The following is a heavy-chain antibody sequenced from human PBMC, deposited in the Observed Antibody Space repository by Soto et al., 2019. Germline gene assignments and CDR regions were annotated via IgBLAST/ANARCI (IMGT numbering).Heavy chain of an antibody. V-gene: IGHV3-73*02. CDR3: TKTPPGMDV. CDR1: GFTFSGSA. Sequence: EVQLVESGGALVQPGGSLKLSCAASGFTFSGSAMHWVRQASGKGLEWVGRIRSKANSYATAYGASVTGRFTISRDDSKNTAYLQMNSLKSEDTAVYYCTKTPPGMDVWGQGTTVTDSS. CDR2: IRSKANSYAT. J-gene: IGHJ6*02. D-gene: IGHD2-15*01.